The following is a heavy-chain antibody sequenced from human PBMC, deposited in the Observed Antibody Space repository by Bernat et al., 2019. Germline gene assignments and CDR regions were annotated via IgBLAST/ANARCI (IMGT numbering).Heavy chain of an antibody. CDR2: IYSGGST. D-gene: IGHD4-17*01. Sequence: EVQLVESGGGLVQPGGSLRLSCAASGFTFSSYSMNWVRQAPGKGLEWVSVIYSGGSTYYADSVKGRFTISRDNSKNTLYLQMNSLRAEDTAVYYCARDSLYGDYAFDIWGQGTMVTVSS. V-gene: IGHV3-66*02. J-gene: IGHJ3*02. CDR3: ARDSLYGDYAFDI. CDR1: GFTFSSYS.